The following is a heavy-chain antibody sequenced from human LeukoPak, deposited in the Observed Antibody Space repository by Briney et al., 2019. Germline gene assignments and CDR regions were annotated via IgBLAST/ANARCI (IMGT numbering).Heavy chain of an antibody. D-gene: IGHD2-2*01. J-gene: IGHJ4*02. CDR2: ISNDGNYI. Sequence: PGGSLRLSCAASGFTFRSYSMNWVRQAPGKGLEWVLSISNDGNYIYYADSVKGRFTISRDNAKNSLFLQMNSLRVEDTAVYYCANHFACGSTSCPPFDSWGQGTLVTVSS. CDR3: ANHFACGSTSCPPFDS. V-gene: IGHV3-21*01. CDR1: GFTFRSYS.